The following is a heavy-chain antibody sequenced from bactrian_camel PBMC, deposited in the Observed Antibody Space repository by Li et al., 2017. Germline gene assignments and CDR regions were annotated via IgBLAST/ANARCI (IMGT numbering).Heavy chain of an antibody. Sequence: VQLVESGGGSVQAGGSLRLSCVASGYTLPMSMGWFRRLPGQEREGVAAIAGDGRTDYADSVKGRFTISKDNDKNTSYLQMTSLKHEDTATYCAALYTGISGCYSTSLAPASFEHWGQGTQVTVS. CDR1: GYTLPMS. J-gene: IGHJ4*01. D-gene: IGHD2*01. V-gene: IGHV3S53*01. CDR3: ALYTGISGCYSTSLAPASFEH. CDR2: IAGDGRT.